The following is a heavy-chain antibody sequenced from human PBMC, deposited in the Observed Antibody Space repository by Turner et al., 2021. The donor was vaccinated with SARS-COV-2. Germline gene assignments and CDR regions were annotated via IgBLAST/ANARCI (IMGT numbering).Heavy chain of an antibody. Sequence: QVQLVQSGAEVKKPGSSVKVSCKASGGPFSTYAISWVRQAPGQGLEWMGGIIPILGMTNYAQKFQGRVTITADKSTSTAYMELSSLRSEDTAVYYCARGPPGDDFWSGYRPNWFDPWGQGTLVTVSS. J-gene: IGHJ5*02. CDR1: GGPFSTYA. CDR2: IIPILGMT. V-gene: IGHV1-69*10. CDR3: ARGPPGDDFWSGYRPNWFDP. D-gene: IGHD3-3*01.